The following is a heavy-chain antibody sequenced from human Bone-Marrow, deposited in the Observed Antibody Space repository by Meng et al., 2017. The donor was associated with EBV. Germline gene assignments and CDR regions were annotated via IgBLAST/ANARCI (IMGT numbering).Heavy chain of an antibody. CDR1: GGYVSCGSYY. V-gene: IGHV4-61*01. CDR2: IYYSGRT. Sequence: VLLRESGRGLGKAPDIRHFTCTVSGGYVSCGSYYGSWIRQPPGKGLEWIGNIYYSGRTNYNPSLKSRVTISVDTSKNQFSLKLSSVTAADTAVYYCARDNVDTAMVPHWGQGTLVTVSS. D-gene: IGHD5-18*01. CDR3: ARDNVDTAMVPH. J-gene: IGHJ4*02.